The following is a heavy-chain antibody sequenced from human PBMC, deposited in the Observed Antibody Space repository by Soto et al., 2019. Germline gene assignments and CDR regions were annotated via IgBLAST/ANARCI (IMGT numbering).Heavy chain of an antibody. CDR2: IDPSDSYT. J-gene: IGHJ6*02. CDR3: ARHGGRAYYVILTGYGPGGMAV. CDR1: GYSFTSYW. Sequence: GESLKISCKGSGYSFTSYWISWVRQMPGKGLEWMGRIDPSDSYTNYSPSFQGHATISADKSISTAYLQWSSLKASDTATYYCARHGGRAYYVILTGYGPGGMAVWGQGTTVTVSS. D-gene: IGHD3-9*01. V-gene: IGHV5-10-1*01.